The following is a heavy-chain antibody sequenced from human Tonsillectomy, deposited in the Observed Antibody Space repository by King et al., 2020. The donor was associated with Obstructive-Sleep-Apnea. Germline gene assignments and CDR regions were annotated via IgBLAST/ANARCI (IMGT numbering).Heavy chain of an antibody. CDR1: GYTLTELT. CDR2: FDPEDGET. CDR3: ATGTPSSYCSSTSCYVV. V-gene: IGHV1-24*01. D-gene: IGHD2-2*01. J-gene: IGHJ4*02. Sequence: VQLVQSGAEVKKPGASVKVSCKVSGYTLTELTMHWVRQAPGKGLEWMGGFDPEDGETIYAQKFQGRVTMTDDTSTDTASMELSSLRSEDTAVYYCATGTPSSYCSSTSCYVVWGQGTLVTVSS.